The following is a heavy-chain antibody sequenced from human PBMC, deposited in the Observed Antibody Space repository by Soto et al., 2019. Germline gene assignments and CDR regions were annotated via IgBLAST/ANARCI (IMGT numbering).Heavy chain of an antibody. J-gene: IGHJ4*02. CDR2: IYYSGST. CDR1: GGSISSSSYY. Sequence: SSETLSLTCTVSGGSISSSSYYWGWIRQPPGKGLEWIGSIYYSGSTYYNPSLKSRVTISVDTSKNQFSLELSSLRSEDTAVYYCARDSPPTDYWGQGTLVTAPQ. V-gene: IGHV4-39*02. CDR3: ARDSPPTDY.